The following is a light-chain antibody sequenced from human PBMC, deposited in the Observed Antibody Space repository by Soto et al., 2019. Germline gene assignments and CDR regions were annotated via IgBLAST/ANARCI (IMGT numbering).Light chain of an antibody. CDR1: SSDVGGYNY. CDR3: CTYTSSSTRV. CDR2: DVS. V-gene: IGLV2-14*01. J-gene: IGLJ2*01. Sequence: QSVLTQPASVSGSPGQSITISCTGTSSDVGGYNYVSWYQQHPGKAPKLMIYDVSNRPSGVSSRFSGSKSGNTASLTISGLQAEDEADYYCCTYTSSSTRVFGGGTQLTV.